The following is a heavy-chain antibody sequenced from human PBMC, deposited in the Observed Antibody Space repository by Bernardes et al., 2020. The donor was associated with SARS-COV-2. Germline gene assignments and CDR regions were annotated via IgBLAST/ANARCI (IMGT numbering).Heavy chain of an antibody. J-gene: IGHJ6*03. CDR3: ARVAPDIVVVPAALYYYHYYIDV. Sequence: SETLSLTCTVSGGSISSSSYYWGWIRQPPGKGLEWIGSIYYSGSTYYNPSLKSRVTISVDTSKNQFSLKLSSVTAADTAVYYCARVAPDIVVVPAALYYYHYYIDVWGKGTTVTVSS. D-gene: IGHD2-2*01. CDR1: GGSISSSSYY. CDR2: IYYSGST. V-gene: IGHV4-39*07.